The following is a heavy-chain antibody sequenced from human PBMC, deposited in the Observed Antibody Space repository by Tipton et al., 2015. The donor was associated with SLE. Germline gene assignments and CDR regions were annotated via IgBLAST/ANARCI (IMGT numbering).Heavy chain of an antibody. Sequence: TLSLTCSVSGGSVRSSSWSWIRQPPGKGLEWIGYISDGGSTNYNPSLKSRITISVDTSKNQFSLKLNSVTAADTAVYYCAREPTYSRDWYWGFDYWGQGTLVTVSS. D-gene: IGHD6-19*01. CDR1: GGSVRSSS. CDR2: ISDGGST. J-gene: IGHJ4*02. V-gene: IGHV4-59*02. CDR3: AREPTYSRDWYWGFDY.